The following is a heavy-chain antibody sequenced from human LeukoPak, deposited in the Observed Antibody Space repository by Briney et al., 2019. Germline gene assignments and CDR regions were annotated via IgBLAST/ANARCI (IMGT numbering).Heavy chain of an antibody. CDR1: GYTFNSHD. CDR3: ARGYSPTLRTTGNDY. J-gene: IGHJ4*02. V-gene: IGHV1-8*01. Sequence: ASVNVSCKASGYTFNSHDINWVRQATGQGLEWMGWINPYSGNTGYAQKFQGRVTMTRDTSINTAYLEFYSLRSEDTAVYYCARGYSPTLRTTGNDYWGQGTLVTVSS. CDR2: INPYSGNT. D-gene: IGHD1-1*01.